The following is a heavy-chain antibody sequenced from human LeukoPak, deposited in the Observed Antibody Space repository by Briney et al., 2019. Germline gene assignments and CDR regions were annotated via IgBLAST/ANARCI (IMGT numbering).Heavy chain of an antibody. CDR3: VKGSMSEDGLDF. D-gene: IGHD5-24*01. J-gene: IGHJ4*02. Sequence: AGGSLRLSCEASGFTFGRSAMTWVRQTPGKGLEWFSSISSSGNTYYADSVKGRFTISRDNSKNLVNLQMNSLRAEDTAIYYCVKGSMSEDGLDFWGQGSLVTVSS. V-gene: IGHV3-23*01. CDR1: GFTFGRSA. CDR2: ISSSGNT.